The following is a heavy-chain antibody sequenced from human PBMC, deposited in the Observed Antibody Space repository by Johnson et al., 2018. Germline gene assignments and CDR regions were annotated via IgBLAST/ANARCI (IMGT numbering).Heavy chain of an antibody. CDR1: GFTFSNYA. D-gene: IGHD2-8*01. J-gene: IGHJ6*02. CDR3: ARRRDCSNGVCYGMDV. V-gene: IGHV3-64*01. Sequence: VQLVQSGGGLVQXGGSLRLXCAASGFTFSNYAMHWVRQAPGKRLDYVSGISSGDGMGIFYASSVKGRFTISRDNSKNMLYLKMGSRRAEGTAVYSCARRRDCSNGVCYGMDVWGQGTTVTVSS. CDR2: ISSGDGMGI.